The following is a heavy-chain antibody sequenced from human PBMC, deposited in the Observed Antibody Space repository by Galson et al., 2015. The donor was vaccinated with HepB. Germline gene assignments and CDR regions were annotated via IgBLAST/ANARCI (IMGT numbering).Heavy chain of an antibody. CDR1: GGTFSSYA. D-gene: IGHD6-19*01. Sequence: SVKVSCKASGGTFSSYAISWVRQAPGQGLEWMGRIIPILGIANYAQKFQGRVTITADKSTSTAYVELSSLRSEDTAVYYCARLVVGSSGWYGRYNWFDPWGQGTLVTVSS. CDR2: IIPILGIA. V-gene: IGHV1-69*04. J-gene: IGHJ5*02. CDR3: ARLVVGSSGWYGRYNWFDP.